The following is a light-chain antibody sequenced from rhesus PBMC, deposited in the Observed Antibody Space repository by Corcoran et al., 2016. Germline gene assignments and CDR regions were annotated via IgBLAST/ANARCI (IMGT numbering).Light chain of an antibody. V-gene: IGKV1-74*01. CDR3: QQNYGTPPS. CDR1: ENVKNY. CDR2: KTC. Sequence: DIQMTQSPSSLSASVGDRVTITCRTSENVKNYLNWYQQKPGKAPRLLIYKTCILQSGVPSRFSGSGSGTYYTFTSRVLQSEYVATYYCQQNYGTPPSFVGGTKVEIK. J-gene: IGKJ4*01.